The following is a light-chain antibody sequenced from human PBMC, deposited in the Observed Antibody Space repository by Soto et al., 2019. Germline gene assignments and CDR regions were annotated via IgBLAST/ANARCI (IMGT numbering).Light chain of an antibody. V-gene: IGKV1-9*01. CDR2: AAS. CDR3: QQFEIYTLP. J-gene: IGKJ4*01. Sequence: DIQMTQSPSTLSASVGDRVTITCRASQGISSNLAWYQQKPGKAPKLLIYAASTLQSGVPSRFSGSGSVTDFTPKISRLQHEDFANYYCQQFEIYTLPFGGGTKVDI. CDR1: QGISSN.